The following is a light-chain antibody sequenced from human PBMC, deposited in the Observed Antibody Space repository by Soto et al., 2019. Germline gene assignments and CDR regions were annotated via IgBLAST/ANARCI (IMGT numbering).Light chain of an antibody. CDR3: QERSNWPIT. CDR1: QIVSSY. Sequence: EIVFTQSPTTLSVSPGERATLSCRASQIVSSYLAWYQQKPGQAPRLLIYDASNRATGIPARFSGSGSGTDFTITISILEEEDFTVYCYQERSNWPITFGQGTRLEIK. CDR2: DAS. J-gene: IGKJ5*01. V-gene: IGKV3-11*01.